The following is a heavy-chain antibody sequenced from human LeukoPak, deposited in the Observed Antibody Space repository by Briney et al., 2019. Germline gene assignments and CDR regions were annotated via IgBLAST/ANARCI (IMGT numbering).Heavy chain of an antibody. CDR2: IIPIFGTA. D-gene: IGHD3-22*01. CDR3: ARGSYYYDRSGYYNWFDP. Sequence: ASVKVSCKASGGTFSSDAISWVRQAPGQGLEWMGGIIPIFGTANYAQKFQGRVTITADESTTTAYMELSSLRSEDTAVYYCARGSYYYDRSGYYNWFDPWGQGTLVTVSS. J-gene: IGHJ5*02. V-gene: IGHV1-69*13. CDR1: GGTFSSDA.